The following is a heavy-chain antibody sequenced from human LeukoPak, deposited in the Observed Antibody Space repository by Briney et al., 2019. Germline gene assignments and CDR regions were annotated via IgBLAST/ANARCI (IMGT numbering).Heavy chain of an antibody. V-gene: IGHV3-74*01. CDR3: ARPGDGFDY. Sequence: GGSLRLSCAASGFSFSNYWMHWVRQAPGKGLVWVSRVNSDGSITTYADSVKGRFTISRDNAKNTLYLQMNSLRAEDTAVYYCARPGDGFDYWGQGTLVTVSS. CDR2: VNSDGSIT. CDR1: GFSFSNYW. D-gene: IGHD3-10*01. J-gene: IGHJ4*02.